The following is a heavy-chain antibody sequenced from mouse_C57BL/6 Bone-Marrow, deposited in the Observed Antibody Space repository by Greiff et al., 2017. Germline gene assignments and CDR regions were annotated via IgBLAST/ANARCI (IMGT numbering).Heavy chain of an antibody. CDR2: LYPRSGNT. V-gene: IGHV1-81*01. CDR1: GSTFTSYG. CDR3: TGGLRRRVDY. J-gene: IGHJ2*01. Sequence: QVQLQQSGAELARPGASVKLSCKASGSTFTSYGISWVKQRTGQGLEWLGDLYPRSGNTYYNEKFKGKATLTADKSSSTAYMELRSLTSEDSAVYFCTGGLRRRVDYWGQGNTLTVSS. D-gene: IGHD2-4*01.